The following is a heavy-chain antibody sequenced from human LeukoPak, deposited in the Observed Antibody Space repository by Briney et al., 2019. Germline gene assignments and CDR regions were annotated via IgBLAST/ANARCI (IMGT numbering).Heavy chain of an antibody. CDR1: GGTFSSYA. CDR2: IIPIFGTA. CDR3: ARLDAGFGGMDV. J-gene: IGHJ6*02. D-gene: IGHD3-3*01. V-gene: IGHV1-69*13. Sequence: GASVTVSCKASGGTFSSYAISWVRQAPGQGLEWMGGIIPIFGTANYAQKFQGRVTITADESTSTAYMELSSLRSEDTAAYYCARLDAGFGGMDVWGQGTTVTVSS.